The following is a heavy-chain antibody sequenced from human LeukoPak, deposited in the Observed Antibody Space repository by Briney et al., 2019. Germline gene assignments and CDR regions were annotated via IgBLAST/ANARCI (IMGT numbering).Heavy chain of an antibody. CDR1: GFTFSTYV. D-gene: IGHD5-18*01. J-gene: IGHJ4*02. V-gene: IGHV3-21*01. Sequence: GGSLRLSCAASGFTFSTYVMNWFRQAPGKGLEWVSTISVGAEYIYYADSVKGRFTISRDNAKNSLYLQMNSLRAEDTAVYYCARVDGYSYGFDYWGQGTLVTVSS. CDR3: ARVDGYSYGFDY. CDR2: ISVGAEYI.